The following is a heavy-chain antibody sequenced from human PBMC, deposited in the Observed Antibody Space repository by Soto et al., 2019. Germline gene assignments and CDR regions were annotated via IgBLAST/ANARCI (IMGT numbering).Heavy chain of an antibody. Sequence: QVQLQQWGAGLLKPSETLSLTCAVYGGSFSGYYWSWIRQPPGKGLEWIGEINHSGSTNYNPSLKSRVTIPGDTSKTQFSPKLSSATAADPAVYYCARAGYGVNNWFDPWGQGTLVTVSS. CDR3: ARAGYGVNNWFDP. CDR2: INHSGST. CDR1: GGSFSGYY. J-gene: IGHJ5*02. D-gene: IGHD4-17*01. V-gene: IGHV4-34*01.